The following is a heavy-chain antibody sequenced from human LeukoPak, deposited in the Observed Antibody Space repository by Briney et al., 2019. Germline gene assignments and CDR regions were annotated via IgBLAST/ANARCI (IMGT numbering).Heavy chain of an antibody. Sequence: PGESLKISFQSSGYSFTNYWIGWVRQMPGKGLEWMGIIHPGDSDTRDSPTFKGQVIFSVDKSINTAYLRWSSLKASDTAMYYCARAVAPAGNWAHFDYWGRGTLVTVSP. J-gene: IGHJ4*02. CDR1: GYSFTNYW. CDR2: IHPGDSDT. CDR3: ARAVAPAGNWAHFDY. D-gene: IGHD6-13*01. V-gene: IGHV5-51*01.